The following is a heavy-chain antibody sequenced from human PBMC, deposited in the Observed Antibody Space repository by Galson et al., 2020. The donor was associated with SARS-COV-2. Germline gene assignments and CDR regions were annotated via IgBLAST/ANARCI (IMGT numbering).Heavy chain of an antibody. Sequence: GGSLRLSCAASGFNFRSHAMTWVRQAPGKGLEWVSLISDSGDGTFYADSVKGRFIISRENSKNTMYLQMNSLRADDTAVYYCAKDLPAVPGYYFDSWGQGALVSVSA. CDR1: GFNFRSHA. D-gene: IGHD6-19*01. CDR3: AKDLPAVPGYYFDS. J-gene: IGHJ4*02. V-gene: IGHV3-23*01. CDR2: ISDSGDGT.